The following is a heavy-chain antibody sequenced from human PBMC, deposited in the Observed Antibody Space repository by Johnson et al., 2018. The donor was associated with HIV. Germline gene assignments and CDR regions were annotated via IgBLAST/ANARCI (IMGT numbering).Heavy chain of an antibody. CDR2: IKQDGSET. Sequence: VQLVESGGGVVQPGRSLRLSCAASGFTFDDYTMHWVRQAPGKGLEWVANIKQDGSETYYVGSVKGRFTISRDNAKNSLYLQMNSLRAEDTAVYYCARPRTGSDAFDIWGQGTMVTVSS. CDR1: GFTFDDYT. J-gene: IGHJ3*02. D-gene: IGHD7-27*01. V-gene: IGHV3-7*01. CDR3: ARPRTGSDAFDI.